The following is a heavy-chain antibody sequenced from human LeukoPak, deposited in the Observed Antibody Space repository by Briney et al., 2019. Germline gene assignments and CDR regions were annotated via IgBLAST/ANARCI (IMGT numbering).Heavy chain of an antibody. V-gene: IGHV4-34*01. CDR2: INHSGST. J-gene: IGHJ1*01. CDR1: GGSFSGYY. Sequence: PSETLSLTCAVYGGSFSGYYWSWIRQPPGKGLEWIGEINHSGSTNYNPSLKSRVTISVDTSKNQFSLKLSSVTAADTAVYYCARQAGSSWSEYFQHWGQGTLVTVSS. D-gene: IGHD6-13*01. CDR3: ARQAGSSWSEYFQH.